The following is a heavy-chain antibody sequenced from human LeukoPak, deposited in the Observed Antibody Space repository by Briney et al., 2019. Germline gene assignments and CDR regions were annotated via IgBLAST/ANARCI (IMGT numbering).Heavy chain of an antibody. CDR3: ASSSWSLGGMDV. CDR1: GFTFSSYG. D-gene: IGHD6-13*01. J-gene: IGHJ6*02. V-gene: IGHV3-33*01. Sequence: GRSLRLSCAASGFTFSSYGMHWVRQAPGKGLEWVAVIWYDGSNKYYADSVKGRFTISRDNSKNTLYLQMNSLRAEDTAVYYCASSSWSLGGMDVWGQGTTVTVSS. CDR2: IWYDGSNK.